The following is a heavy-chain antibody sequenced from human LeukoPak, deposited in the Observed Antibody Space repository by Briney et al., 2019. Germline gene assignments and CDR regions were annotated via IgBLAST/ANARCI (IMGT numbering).Heavy chain of an antibody. D-gene: IGHD5-24*01. CDR2: VYTSGST. J-gene: IGHJ6*02. V-gene: IGHV4-4*07. Sequence: SSETLSLTCTVSGGSISSYYWSWIRQPAGKGLEWIGRVYTSGSTNYNPSLKSRVTMSVDTSKNQFSLKLSSVTAADTAVYYCARDGRWLQVYYYGMDVWGQGTTVTVSS. CDR1: GGSISSYY. CDR3: ARDGRWLQVYYYGMDV.